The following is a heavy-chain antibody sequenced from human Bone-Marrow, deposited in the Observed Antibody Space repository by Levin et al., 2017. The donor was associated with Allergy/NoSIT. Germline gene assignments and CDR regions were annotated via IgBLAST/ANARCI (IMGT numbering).Heavy chain of an antibody. CDR3: AKQGGGGFYDLSGYYYDY. D-gene: IGHD3-22*01. V-gene: IGHV5-51*01. CDR2: IYPDDSNI. Sequence: GGSLRLSCKGSGYSFTHNWIAWVRQMPGKGLEWVGIIYPDDSNIKYSPSFQGHVTISADKSINTAYLQWRSLKASDTAIYYCAKQGGGGFYDLSGYYYDYWGQGTLVTVSS. CDR1: GYSFTHNW. J-gene: IGHJ4*02.